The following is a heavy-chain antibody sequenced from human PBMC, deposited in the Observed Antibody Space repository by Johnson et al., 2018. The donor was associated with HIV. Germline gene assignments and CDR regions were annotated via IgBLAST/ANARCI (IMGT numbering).Heavy chain of an antibody. J-gene: IGHJ3*02. V-gene: IGHV3-33*06. Sequence: QVQLVESGGGVVQPERSLRLSCAASGFTFGNYAMHWVRQHPGEGLEWVAVIWYDGSNKYYADSVKGRFTISRDNSKNTLYLQMNSLKTEDTALYYCAKDGSGDVRGAFDIWGQGTMVTVSS. CDR1: GFTFGNYA. CDR2: IWYDGSNK. D-gene: IGHD3-10*02. CDR3: AKDGSGDVRGAFDI.